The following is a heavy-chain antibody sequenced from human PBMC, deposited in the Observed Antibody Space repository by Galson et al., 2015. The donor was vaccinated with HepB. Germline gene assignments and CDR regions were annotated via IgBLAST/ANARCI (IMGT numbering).Heavy chain of an antibody. CDR1: GFTFSHYA. V-gene: IGHV3-23*01. CDR2: ITGSDGRT. Sequence: SLRLSCAASGFTFSHYAMTWVRQAPGKGLEWVSCITGSDGRTYYTDSVRGRFTISRDNSKNTLYLQINNARADDTAVYHCARMGAFADYDFDPWGQGIKVSVSS. J-gene: IGHJ5*02. D-gene: IGHD1-26*01. CDR3: ARMGAFADYDFDP.